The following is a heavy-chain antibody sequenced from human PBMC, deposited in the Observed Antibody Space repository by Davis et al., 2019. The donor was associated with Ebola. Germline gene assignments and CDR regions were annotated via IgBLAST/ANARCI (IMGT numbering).Heavy chain of an antibody. CDR1: GGAVSSGSYW. J-gene: IGHJ4*02. Sequence: MPSETLSLTCTVSGGAVSSGSYWWSWIRQPPGKGLEWIGDIYYSGTTKYNPSLKSRVTISVDTSKNQFSLKLSSVTAADTAVYYCARELRTVTTKWVFDYWGQGTLVTVSS. CDR2: IYYSGTT. D-gene: IGHD4-17*01. CDR3: ARELRTVTTKWVFDY. V-gene: IGHV4-61*01.